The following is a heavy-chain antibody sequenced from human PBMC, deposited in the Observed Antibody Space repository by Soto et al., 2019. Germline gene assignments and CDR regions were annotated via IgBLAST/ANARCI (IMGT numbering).Heavy chain of an antibody. CDR2: INAGNGNT. CDR1: EYTITGYA. V-gene: IGHV1-3*01. Sequence: ASVKVSWKAYEYTITGYAMHWVLQAPGQRLEWMGWINAGNGNTKYSQKCQGRVTITRDTSASTAYMELSSLRSEDTAVYYCARDPGYSYGYNWGQGTLVTVS. J-gene: IGHJ4*02. CDR3: ARDPGYSYGYN. D-gene: IGHD5-18*01.